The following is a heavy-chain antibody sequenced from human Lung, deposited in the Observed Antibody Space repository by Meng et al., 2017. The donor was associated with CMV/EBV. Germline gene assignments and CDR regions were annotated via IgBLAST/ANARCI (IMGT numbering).Heavy chain of an antibody. V-gene: IGHV1-18*01. D-gene: IGHD3-3*01. CDR3: ARDLVGYSYYDFWSGPSGGFWFDP. Sequence: ISWVRHAPGQGLEWMGWSSAYNGNTSYAQKLHGRATVTTDTSTSTAYMELRSLRSDDTAVYYCARDLVGYSYYDFWSGPSGGFWFDPWGQGTLVTVSS. CDR2: SSAYNGNT. J-gene: IGHJ5*02.